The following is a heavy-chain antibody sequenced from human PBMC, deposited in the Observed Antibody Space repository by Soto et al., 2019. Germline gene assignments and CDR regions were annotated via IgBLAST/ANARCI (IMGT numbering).Heavy chain of an antibody. D-gene: IGHD2-2*01. CDR1: GGSFSGYY. J-gene: IGHJ3*02. CDR3: ARRRRRSTSRDAFDI. Sequence: QVQLQQWGAGLLKPSDTLSLTCAVYGGSFSGYYWSWIRQPPGKGLEWIGEINHSGSTNYNPSLKSRVTISVDPSKSQFSPKLSSVTAADTAVYYCARRRRRSTSRDAFDIWGQGTMVTVSS. CDR2: INHSGST. V-gene: IGHV4-34*01.